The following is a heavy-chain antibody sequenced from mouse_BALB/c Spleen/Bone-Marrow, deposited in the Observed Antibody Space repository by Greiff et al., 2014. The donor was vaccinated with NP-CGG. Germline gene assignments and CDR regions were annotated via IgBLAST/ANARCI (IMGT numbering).Heavy chain of an antibody. CDR2: INPYYGDT. CDR1: GYSFTGYN. Sequence: EVQLQQSGPELAKPGASVKISCKASGYSFTGYNMHWVKQSTGKSLEWIGNINPYYGDTNYNQRFKDKATLTADKSSSTAYMQLKSLTSEDSAVYYCAREYTTVVARNSMDYWGQGTSVTVSS. J-gene: IGHJ4*01. D-gene: IGHD1-1*01. CDR3: AREYTTVVARNSMDY. V-gene: IGHV1-39*01.